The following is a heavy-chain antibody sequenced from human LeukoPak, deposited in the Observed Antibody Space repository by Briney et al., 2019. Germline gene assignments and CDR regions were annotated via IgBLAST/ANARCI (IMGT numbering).Heavy chain of an antibody. CDR3: ARELPGEAFDV. CDR2: IGGSSSSI. V-gene: IGHV3-21*01. J-gene: IGHJ3*01. Sequence: GGSLRLSCAASGFTFSGHTMNWVRQAPGKGLEWVSSIGGSSSSIYYADSVKGRFTISRDNAQNSLYLQMNSLRAEDTAIYYCARELPGEAFDVWGQGTMVTVSS. CDR1: GFTFSGHT. D-gene: IGHD7-27*01.